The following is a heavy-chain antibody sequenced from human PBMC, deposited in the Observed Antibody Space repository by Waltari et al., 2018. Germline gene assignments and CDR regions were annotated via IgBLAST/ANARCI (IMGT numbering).Heavy chain of an antibody. D-gene: IGHD3-22*01. J-gene: IGHJ6*03. V-gene: IGHV3-21*05. Sequence: EVQLVESGGGLVQPGGSLRLSCAASGFTFSSYSMNWVRQAPGKGLEWVSYISSSSSYIYYADSVKGRFTISRDNAKNSLYLQMNSLRAEDTAVYYCARDHHDSSGTLRYYMDVWGKGTTVTVSS. CDR3: ARDHHDSSGTLRYYMDV. CDR1: GFTFSSYS. CDR2: ISSSSSYI.